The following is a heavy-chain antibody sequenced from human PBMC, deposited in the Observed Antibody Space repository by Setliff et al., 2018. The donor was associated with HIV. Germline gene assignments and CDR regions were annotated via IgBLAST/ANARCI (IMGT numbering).Heavy chain of an antibody. V-gene: IGHV1-46*01. Sequence: ASVKVSCKASGYTFTSNFMHWVRQAPGQGLEWMGIINPTDDTTTYAQNFEGRVTMTRDTSTSTVFMELSSLRSEDTAMYYCAREYHTAAAGTRVANYFDYWGQGTVVTVPQ. CDR1: GYTFTSNF. CDR2: INPTDDTT. D-gene: IGHD6-13*01. J-gene: IGHJ4*02. CDR3: AREYHTAAAGTRVANYFDY.